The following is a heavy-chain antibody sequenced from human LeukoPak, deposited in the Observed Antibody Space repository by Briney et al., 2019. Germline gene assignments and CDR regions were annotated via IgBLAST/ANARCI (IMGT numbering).Heavy chain of an antibody. V-gene: IGHV1-18*01. D-gene: IGHD1-26*01. Sequence: ASVKVSCKASGYTFTSYDVNWVRQATGQGLEWMGWISAYNGNTNYAQKLQGRVTMTTDTSTSTAYMELRSLRSDDTAVYYCARTHSGSYSDAFDIWGQGTMVTVSS. CDR3: ARTHSGSYSDAFDI. CDR2: ISAYNGNT. CDR1: GYTFTSYD. J-gene: IGHJ3*02.